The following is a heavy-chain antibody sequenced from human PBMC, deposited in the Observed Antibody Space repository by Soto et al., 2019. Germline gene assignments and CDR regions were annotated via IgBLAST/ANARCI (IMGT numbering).Heavy chain of an antibody. CDR3: ATRHYYDFWSGYYTGLNWFDP. D-gene: IGHD3-3*01. V-gene: IGHV4-39*01. CDR2: IYYSGST. CDR1: GGSISSSSYY. J-gene: IGHJ5*02. Sequence: ETLSPTCTVSGGSISSSSYYCGWIRQPPGKGLEWIGSIYYSGSTYYNPSLKSRVTISVDTSKNQFSLKLGSVTAADTAVYYCATRHYYDFWSGYYTGLNWFDPWGQGTLVTVSS.